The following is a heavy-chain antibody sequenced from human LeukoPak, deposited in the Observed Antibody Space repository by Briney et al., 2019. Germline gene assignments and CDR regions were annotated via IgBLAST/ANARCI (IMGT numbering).Heavy chain of an antibody. J-gene: IGHJ4*02. CDR2: IYYSGST. D-gene: IGHD6-13*01. V-gene: IGHV4-39*01. Sequence: SETLSLTCTVSGGSISSSSYYWGWIRQPPGKGLEWIGSIYYSGSTYYNPSLKSRVTISVDTPKNQFSLKLSSVTAADTAVYYCARLGLSSSWVIDYWGQGTLVTVSS. CDR3: ARLGLSSSWVIDY. CDR1: GGSISSSSYY.